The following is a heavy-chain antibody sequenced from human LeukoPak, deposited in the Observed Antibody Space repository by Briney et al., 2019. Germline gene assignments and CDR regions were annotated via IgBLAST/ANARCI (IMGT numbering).Heavy chain of an antibody. J-gene: IGHJ6*03. D-gene: IGHD2-15*01. CDR2: ISSSGSTI. CDR1: GFTFSSYE. V-gene: IGHV3-48*03. Sequence: GGSLRLSCAASGFTFSSYEMNWVRQAPGKGLEWVSYISSSGSTIYYADSVKGRFTISRDNAKNSLYLQMNSLRAEDTAVYYCARVVVVVGYYMDVWGKGTTVTVSS. CDR3: ARVVVVVGYYMDV.